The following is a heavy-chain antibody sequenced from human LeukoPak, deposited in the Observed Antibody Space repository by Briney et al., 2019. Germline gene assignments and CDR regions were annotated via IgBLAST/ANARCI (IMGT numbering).Heavy chain of an antibody. Sequence: ASVKVSCKASGYTFTGYYMHWVRQAPGQGLEWMGWINPNSGGTNYAQKFQGRVTMTRDTSISTAYMELSRLRSDDTAVYYCAREARVASKRGYCSSTSCYGYYWGQGTLVTVSS. D-gene: IGHD2-2*01. J-gene: IGHJ4*02. CDR2: INPNSGGT. V-gene: IGHV1-2*02. CDR1: GYTFTGYY. CDR3: AREARVASKRGYCSSTSCYGYY.